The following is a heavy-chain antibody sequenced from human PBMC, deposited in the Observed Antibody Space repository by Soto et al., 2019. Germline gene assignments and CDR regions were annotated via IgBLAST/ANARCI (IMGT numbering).Heavy chain of an antibody. J-gene: IGHJ4*02. V-gene: IGHV1-18*04. CDR1: GYTFTSYG. CDR2: ISAFNGDT. CDR3: AREAGWQRMVPYD. D-gene: IGHD6-25*01. Sequence: QVQLVKSGTEVKKPGASVNVSCKAFGYTFTSYGFSWVRQVPGQGLEWLGWISAFNGDTQYAKTMKGRLTVTTDTSTTTVHMELRSLTPADTAVYYCAREAGWQRMVPYDWGQGTLVTVS.